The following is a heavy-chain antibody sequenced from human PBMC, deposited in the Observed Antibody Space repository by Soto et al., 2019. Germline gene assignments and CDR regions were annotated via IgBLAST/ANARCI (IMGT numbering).Heavy chain of an antibody. CDR3: ASLYYYGFSYYFDY. J-gene: IGHJ4*02. CDR2: ISFDEINK. V-gene: IGHV3-30-3*01. D-gene: IGHD3-3*01. CDR1: GFRFSNYA. Sequence: QVQLVESGGGVVQPGKSLRLSCEASGFRFSNYAMHWVRHAPGKGLEWVASISFDEINKKYADSVKGRFTISRDNPKNTLFLKMNSLRTEDTGIYYCASLYYYGFSYYFDYWGQGSLVNVSS.